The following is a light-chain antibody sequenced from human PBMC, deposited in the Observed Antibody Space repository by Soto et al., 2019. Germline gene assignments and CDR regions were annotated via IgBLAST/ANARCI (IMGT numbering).Light chain of an antibody. V-gene: IGKV1-12*01. CDR3: HQANTLTLT. CDR2: AAS. CDR1: RDINTW. Sequence: DFQMTQSPSSVSASVGDRVTISCRARRDINTWLAWYQQKPGKAPKLLIYAASTLQNGVPSRFSGSGSGTDFTLPISSLEHYSFATSYCHQANTLTLTFGGHTKVEI. J-gene: IGKJ4*01.